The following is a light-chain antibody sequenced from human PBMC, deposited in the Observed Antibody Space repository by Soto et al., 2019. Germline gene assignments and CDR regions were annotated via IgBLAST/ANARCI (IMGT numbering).Light chain of an antibody. J-gene: IGLJ2*01. V-gene: IGLV2-8*01. CDR2: EVS. CDR1: SSDLGAYDF. Sequence: QSALTQPPSASGSPGQSVTISCTGTSSDLGAYDFVSWYQQHPGKAPKLMIYEVSKRPSGVPDRFSGPKSGNTASLTVTGLQAEDEADYYCSSYAGSNNLIFGGGTKVTVL. CDR3: SSYAGSNNLI.